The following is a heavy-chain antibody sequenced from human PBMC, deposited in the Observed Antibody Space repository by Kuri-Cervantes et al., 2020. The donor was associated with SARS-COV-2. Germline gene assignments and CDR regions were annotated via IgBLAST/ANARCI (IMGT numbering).Heavy chain of an antibody. CDR3: ARGDIAAHRRWFDP. D-gene: IGHD6-6*01. V-gene: IGHV1-18*01. CDR1: GGTFSSYA. J-gene: IGHJ5*02. CDR2: ISAYNGNT. Sequence: ASVKVSCKASGGTFSSYAISWVRQAPGQGLEWMGWISAYNGNTNYAQKLQGRVTMTTDTSTSTAYMELRSLRSDDTAVYYCARGDIAAHRRWFDPWGQGTLVTVSS.